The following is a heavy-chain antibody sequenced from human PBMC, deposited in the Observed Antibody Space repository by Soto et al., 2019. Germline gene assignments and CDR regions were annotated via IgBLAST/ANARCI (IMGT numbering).Heavy chain of an antibody. CDR3: ATVPAAMFPANYYFDY. CDR1: GFTFSSYW. CDR2: IKQDGSEK. J-gene: IGHJ4*02. D-gene: IGHD2-2*01. Sequence: HPGGSLRLSCAASGFTFSSYWMSWVRQAPGKGLEWVANIKQDGSEKYYVDSVKGRFTISRDNAKNSLYLQMNSLRAEDTAVYYCATVPAAMFPANYYFDYWGQGT. V-gene: IGHV3-7*01.